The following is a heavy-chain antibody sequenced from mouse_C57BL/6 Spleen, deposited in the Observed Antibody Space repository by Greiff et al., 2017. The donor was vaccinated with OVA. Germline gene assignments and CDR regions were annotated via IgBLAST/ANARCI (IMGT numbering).Heavy chain of an antibody. CDR1: GYSITSGYY. V-gene: IGHV3-6*01. CDR2: ISYDGSN. D-gene: IGHD1-1*01. Sequence: EVQLQQSGPGLVKPSQSLSLTCSVTGYSITSGYYWNWIRQFPGNKLEWMGYISYDGSNNYNPSLKNRISITRDTSKNQFFLKLNSVTTEDTATYYCARRNYGSSYVDYYAMDYWGQGTSVTVSS. J-gene: IGHJ4*01. CDR3: ARRNYGSSYVDYYAMDY.